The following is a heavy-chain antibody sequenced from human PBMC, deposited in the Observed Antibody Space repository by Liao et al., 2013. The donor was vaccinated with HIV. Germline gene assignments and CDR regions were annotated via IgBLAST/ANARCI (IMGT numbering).Heavy chain of an antibody. J-gene: IGHJ4*02. Sequence: QVQLQQWGAGLLRPSETLSLTCGVYDGSFSGYFWSWIRQTPGKGLEWIGEINPSGSTKYNPSLESRVTISMGTSKNHFSLNLTSVTAADTAVYYCARGGRRALPGGFPQRYWGQGTLVTVSS. V-gene: IGHV4-34*01. D-gene: IGHD2-8*02. CDR1: DGSFSGYF. CDR2: INPSGST. CDR3: ARGGRRALPGGFPQRY.